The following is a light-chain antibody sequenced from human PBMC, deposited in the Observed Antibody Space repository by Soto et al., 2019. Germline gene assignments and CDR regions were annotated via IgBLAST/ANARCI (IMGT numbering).Light chain of an antibody. Sequence: EIVLTQSPGTLSLSPGERAALSCRASQSVSSSYLAWYQQKPGQAPRLLIYGASSRATGIPDRFSGSGSGTDFTLTISRLEPDDFATYYCQQYKSYPYTFGQGTKLEIK. CDR1: QSVSSSY. CDR2: GAS. CDR3: QQYKSYPYT. J-gene: IGKJ2*01. V-gene: IGKV3-20*01.